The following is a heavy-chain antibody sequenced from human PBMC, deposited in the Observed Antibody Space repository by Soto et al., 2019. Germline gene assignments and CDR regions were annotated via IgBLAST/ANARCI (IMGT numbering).Heavy chain of an antibody. Sequence: QVQLVESGGGVVQPGRSLRLSCAASGFTFKTYGMHWVRQAPGKGLEWVAVISDDGSNKYNIASVEGRFTISRDNSKNTLYLQMNSLRNGDTAVYYCARGGGFTYGTNDAFDIWGQGTMVTVSS. V-gene: IGHV3-30*03. CDR3: ARGGGFTYGTNDAFDI. J-gene: IGHJ3*02. CDR1: GFTFKTYG. CDR2: ISDDGSNK. D-gene: IGHD5-18*01.